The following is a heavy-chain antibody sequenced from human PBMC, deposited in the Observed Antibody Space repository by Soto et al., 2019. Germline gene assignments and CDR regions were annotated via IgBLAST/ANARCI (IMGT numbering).Heavy chain of an antibody. J-gene: IGHJ3*02. D-gene: IGHD1-1*01. CDR3: ARVERGTATTVVDAFDI. Sequence: QVQLQQWGAGLLKPSETLSLTCAVYGGFVSSGSYYWSWIRQPPGKGLEWIGAMSHSGGTHFNPSLKSRVPISVDTSKNQFSLKMSAVTAADTALYYCARVERGTATTVVDAFDIWGPGTMVTVSS. V-gene: IGHV4-34*01. CDR2: MSHSGGT. CDR1: GGFVSSGSYY.